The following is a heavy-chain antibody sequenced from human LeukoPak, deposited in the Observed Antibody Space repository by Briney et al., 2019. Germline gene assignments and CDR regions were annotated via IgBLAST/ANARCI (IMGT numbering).Heavy chain of an antibody. CDR1: GFTFSSYA. D-gene: IGHD5-12*01. V-gene: IGHV3-23*01. CDR3: ARGHSGYDFPIDY. J-gene: IGHJ4*02. Sequence: GGSLRLSCAASGFTFSSYAMSWVRQAPGKGLEWVSAISGSGGSTYYADSVKGRFTISRDNAKNSLYLQMNSLRAEDTAVYYCARGHSGYDFPIDYWGQGTLVTVSS. CDR2: ISGSGGST.